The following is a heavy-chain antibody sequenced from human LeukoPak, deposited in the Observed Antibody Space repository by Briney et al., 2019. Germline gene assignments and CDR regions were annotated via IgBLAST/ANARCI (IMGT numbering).Heavy chain of an antibody. CDR2: ISAYNGNT. D-gene: IGHD2-2*01. J-gene: IGHJ3*02. CDR3: ARDGTYDIVVVPAARHKSRTAAFDI. CDR1: GGTFSSYA. V-gene: IGHV1-18*01. Sequence: GASVKVSCKASGGTFSSYAISWVRQAPGQGLEWMGWISAYNGNTNYAQKLQGRVTMTTDTSTSTAYMELRSLRSDDTAVYYCARDGTYDIVVVPAARHKSRTAAFDIWGQGTMVTVSS.